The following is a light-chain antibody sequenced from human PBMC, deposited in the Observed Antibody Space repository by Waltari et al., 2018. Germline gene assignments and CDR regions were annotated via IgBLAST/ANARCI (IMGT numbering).Light chain of an antibody. CDR1: QSVVNS. CDR3: QQRASSWVT. CDR2: VVS. Sequence: IVLTQSPATLSLSPGERATLSCRASQSVVNSLAWFQQKPGQAPSLLMYVVSKRATGIPARFSGSGSGTDFTLTISSLEPEDFGVYYCQQRASSWVTFGGGTKVDIK. V-gene: IGKV3-11*01. J-gene: IGKJ4*01.